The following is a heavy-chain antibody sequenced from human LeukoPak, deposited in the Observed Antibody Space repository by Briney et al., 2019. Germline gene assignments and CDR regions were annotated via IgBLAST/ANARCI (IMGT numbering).Heavy chain of an antibody. V-gene: IGHV4-59*01. J-gene: IGHJ4*02. CDR2: IYYSGST. D-gene: IGHD4/OR15-4a*01. CDR1: GGSISSYY. CDR3: ARMGAIAGASANPDH. Sequence: SETLSLTCTVSGGSISSYYWSWIRQPPGKGLEWIGYIYYSGSTNYNPSLRSRVTMSVDTSKSQFSLKLSSVTAADTAVYYCARMGAIAGASANPDHWGQGTLVTVSS.